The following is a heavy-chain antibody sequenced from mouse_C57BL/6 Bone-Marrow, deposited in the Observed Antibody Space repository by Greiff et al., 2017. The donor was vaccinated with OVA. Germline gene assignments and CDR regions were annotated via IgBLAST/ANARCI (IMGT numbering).Heavy chain of an antibody. CDR1: GYSITSGYY. CDR2: ISYDGSN. CDR3: ARDRDYGSRYFDY. D-gene: IGHD1-1*01. V-gene: IGHV3-6*01. Sequence: EVKLEESGPGLVKPSQSLSLTCSVTGYSITSGYYWNWIRQFPGNKLEWMGYISYDGSNNYNPSLKNRISITRDTSKNQFFLKLNSVTTEDTATYYCARDRDYGSRYFDYWGQGTTLTVSS. J-gene: IGHJ2*01.